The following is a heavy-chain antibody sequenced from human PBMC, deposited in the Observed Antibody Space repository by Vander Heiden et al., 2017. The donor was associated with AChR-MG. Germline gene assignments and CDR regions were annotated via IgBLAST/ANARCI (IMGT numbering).Heavy chain of an antibody. D-gene: IGHD3-22*01. V-gene: IGHV4-39*01. CDR2: IYYSGST. Sequence: QLQLQVSGPGLVKPSDTLSPTCTLLGASISSSSYYWGWLRQPTGKGLEWIGSIYYSGSTYYNPSLKSGVTISGDTSKNQFSLKLSSVTAADTAVYYCARQDWDPYYYDSSGYRDYGMDVWGQGTTVTVSS. CDR1: GASISSSSYY. J-gene: IGHJ6*02. CDR3: ARQDWDPYYYDSSGYRDYGMDV.